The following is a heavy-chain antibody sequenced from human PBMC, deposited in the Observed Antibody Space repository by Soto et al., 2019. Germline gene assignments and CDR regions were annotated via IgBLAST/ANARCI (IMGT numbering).Heavy chain of an antibody. CDR1: GFTFSSYA. CDR3: AKDLGQPQTCY. V-gene: IGHV3-23*01. J-gene: IGHJ4*02. Sequence: EGSLRLSCAASGFTFSSYAMSWVRQAPGRGLEWVSAISGSGGSTYYADSVKGRFTISRDNSKNTLYLQMNSLRAEDTAVYYCAKDLGQPQTCYWGKGSLVAVAS. CDR2: ISGSGGST.